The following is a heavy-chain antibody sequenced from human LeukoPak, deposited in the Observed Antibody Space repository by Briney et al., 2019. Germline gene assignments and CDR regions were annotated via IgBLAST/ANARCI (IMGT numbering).Heavy chain of an antibody. CDR2: IYLSDNT. V-gene: IGHV4-4*07. D-gene: IGHD2-8*01. CDR3: ARAGHGRGSFRLWFDP. J-gene: IGHJ5*02. CDR1: GDSIINYY. Sequence: SETLSLTCSVSGDSIINYYWMWIRQPAGKGLEWIGRIYLSDNTNYNSPSLRSRVTMSPATSMNRFSLKLSSVTAADTAVYYCARAGHGRGSFRLWFDPWGQGTLVTVSS.